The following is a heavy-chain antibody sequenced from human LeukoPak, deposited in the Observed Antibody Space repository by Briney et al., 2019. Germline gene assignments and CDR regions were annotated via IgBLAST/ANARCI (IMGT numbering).Heavy chain of an antibody. D-gene: IGHD6-13*01. J-gene: IGHJ5*02. V-gene: IGHV1-69*13. CDR2: IIPIFGTA. CDR3: ASERPAATGFGLFDP. CDR1: GGTFSSYA. Sequence: SVKVSCKASGGTFSSYAISWVRQAPGQGLEWMGGIIPIFGTANYAQKFQGRVTITADESTSTAYMELSSLRSEDTAVYYCASERPAATGFGLFDPWGQGTLVTVSS.